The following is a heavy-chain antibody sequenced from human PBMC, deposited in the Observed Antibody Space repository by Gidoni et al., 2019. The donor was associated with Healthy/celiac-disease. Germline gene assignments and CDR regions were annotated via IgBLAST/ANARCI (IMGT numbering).Heavy chain of an antibody. D-gene: IGHD1-1*01. CDR1: GYTFTSYG. V-gene: IGHV1-18*01. CDR3: ARDGELEHHVLGALYYYYGMDV. CDR2: ISAYNGNT. Sequence: QVQLVQSGAEVTKPGASVKVSCKASGYTFTSYGISWVRQAPGQGLEWMGWISAYNGNTNYAQKLQGRVTMTTDTSTSTAYMELRSLRSDDTAVYYCARDGELEHHVLGALYYYYGMDVWGQGTTVTVSS. J-gene: IGHJ6*02.